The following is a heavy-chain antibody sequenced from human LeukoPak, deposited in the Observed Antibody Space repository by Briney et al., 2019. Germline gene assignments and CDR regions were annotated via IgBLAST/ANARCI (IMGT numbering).Heavy chain of an antibody. Sequence: GGSLRLSCAASGFTFSSYGMHWVRQAPGKGLERVAFIRYDGSNKYYADSVKGRFTISRDNSKNTLYLQMNSLRAEDTAVYYCAKEDPAVVVVAATYYYYGMDVWGQGTTVTVSS. J-gene: IGHJ6*02. CDR3: AKEDPAVVVVAATYYYYGMDV. D-gene: IGHD2-15*01. V-gene: IGHV3-30*02. CDR1: GFTFSSYG. CDR2: IRYDGSNK.